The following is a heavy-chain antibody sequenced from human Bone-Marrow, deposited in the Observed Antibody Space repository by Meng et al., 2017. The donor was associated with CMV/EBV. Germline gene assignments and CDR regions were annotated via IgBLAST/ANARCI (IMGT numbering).Heavy chain of an antibody. V-gene: IGHV4-34*01. CDR1: GGSFSGYY. CDR2: INHSGST. Sequence: SETLSLTCAVYGGSFSGYYWSWIRQPPGKGLEWIGEINHSGSTNYNPSLKSRVTISVDTSKNQFSLKLSSVTAADTAVYYCARGRGVPGYCSGGSCLRAFAIWGQGKMVNVSS. D-gene: IGHD2-15*01. CDR3: ARGRGVPGYCSGGSCLRAFAI. J-gene: IGHJ3*02.